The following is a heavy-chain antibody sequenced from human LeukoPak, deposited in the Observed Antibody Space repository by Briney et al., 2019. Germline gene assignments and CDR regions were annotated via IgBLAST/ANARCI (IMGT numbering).Heavy chain of an antibody. CDR3: ARVPPCSSTSYRPSEYFQH. J-gene: IGHJ1*01. Sequence: SQTLSLTCTVSGGSISSGSYYWSWIRQPAGKGLEWIGRIYTSGSTNYNPSLKSRVTISVDTSKNQFSLKLSSVTAADTAVYYCARVPPCSSTSYRPSEYFQHWGQGTLVTVSS. D-gene: IGHD2-2*01. CDR2: IYTSGST. V-gene: IGHV4-61*02. CDR1: GGSISSGSYY.